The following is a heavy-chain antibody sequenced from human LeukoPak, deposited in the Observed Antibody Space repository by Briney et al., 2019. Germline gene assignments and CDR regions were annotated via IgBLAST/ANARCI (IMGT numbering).Heavy chain of an antibody. CDR2: IYTSGST. CDR1: GGSISSGSYY. Sequence: SQTLSLTCTVSGGSISSGSYYWSWIRQPAWKGLEWIGRIYTSGSTNYNPSLKSRVTISVDTSKNQFSLKLSSVTAADTAVYYCAREPAYYDYVWGSYRSTQPLDYWGQGTLVTVSS. CDR3: AREPAYYDYVWGSYRSTQPLDY. J-gene: IGHJ4*02. D-gene: IGHD3-16*02. V-gene: IGHV4-61*02.